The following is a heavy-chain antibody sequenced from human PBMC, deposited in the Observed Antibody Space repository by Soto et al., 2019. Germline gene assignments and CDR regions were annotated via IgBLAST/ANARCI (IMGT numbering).Heavy chain of an antibody. CDR1: GETINSSSYD. CDR2: NYYSGST. J-gene: IGHJ5*02. V-gene: IGHV4-39*05. D-gene: IGHD2-8*02. Sequence: PSETPSLTCTVSGETINSSSYDWGCIHQPPGKGLEWIGYNYYSGSTYYNPSLKSRVTISVDTPKKQFSLKLNSVTAADTAVYYCATQRLCTGGHCWNWFDPWGQGTLVTVSS. CDR3: ATQRLCTGGHCWNWFDP.